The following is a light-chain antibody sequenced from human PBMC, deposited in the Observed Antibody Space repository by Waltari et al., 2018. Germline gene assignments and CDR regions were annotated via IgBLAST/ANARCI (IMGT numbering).Light chain of an antibody. Sequence: VMTQSQATLSVSPGERATLSCRASQSISDNLAWYQQKRGQAPRLLIYGASTRSTPIPARFTGSGSGTDFTLTISSLQSEDSAVYYCQQYNRWPPITFGQGTRLEI. CDR3: QQYNRWPPIT. CDR1: QSISDN. CDR2: GAS. J-gene: IGKJ5*01. V-gene: IGKV3-15*01.